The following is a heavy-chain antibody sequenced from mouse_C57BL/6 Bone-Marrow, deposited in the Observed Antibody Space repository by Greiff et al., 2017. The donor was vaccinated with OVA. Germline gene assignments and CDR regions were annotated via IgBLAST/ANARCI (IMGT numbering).Heavy chain of an antibody. Sequence: VQLQQSGAELAKPGASVKLSCKASGYTFTSYWMHWVKQRPGQGLEWIGYINPSSGYTKYNQKFKDKATLTADKSSSTAYMQLSSLTYEDSAVYYGAREATSYDYDVSWFAYWGQGTLVTVSA. CDR1: GYTFTSYW. CDR2: INPSSGYT. D-gene: IGHD2-4*01. J-gene: IGHJ3*01. CDR3: AREATSYDYDVSWFAY. V-gene: IGHV1-7*01.